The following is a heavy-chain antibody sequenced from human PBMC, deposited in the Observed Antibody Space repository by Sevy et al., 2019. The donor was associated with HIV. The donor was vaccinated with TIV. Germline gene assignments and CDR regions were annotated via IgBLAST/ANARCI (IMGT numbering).Heavy chain of an antibody. CDR1: GGSISSYY. J-gene: IGHJ6*02. Sequence: SETLSLTCTVSGGSISSYYWSWIRQPPGKGLEWIGYIYYSGSTNYNPSLKSRVTISVDTSKNQFSLKLGSVTAADTAVYYCARAIAAAGTSYYGMDVWGQGTTVTVSS. CDR3: ARAIAAAGTSYYGMDV. V-gene: IGHV4-59*01. CDR2: IYYSGST. D-gene: IGHD6-13*01.